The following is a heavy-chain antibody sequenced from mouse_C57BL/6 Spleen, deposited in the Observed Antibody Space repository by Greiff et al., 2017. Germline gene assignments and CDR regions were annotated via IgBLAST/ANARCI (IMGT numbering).Heavy chain of an antibody. D-gene: IGHD1-1*01. CDR2: IHPNSGST. V-gene: IGHV1-64*01. CDR1: GYTFTSYW. Sequence: VQLQQPGAELVKPGASVKLSCKASGYTFTSYWMPWVKQRPGQGLEWIGMIHPNSGSTNYNEKFKSKATLTVDKSSSTAYMQLSSLTSEDSAVYYCASYYYGSVAYWGQGTLVTVSA. J-gene: IGHJ3*01. CDR3: ASYYYGSVAY.